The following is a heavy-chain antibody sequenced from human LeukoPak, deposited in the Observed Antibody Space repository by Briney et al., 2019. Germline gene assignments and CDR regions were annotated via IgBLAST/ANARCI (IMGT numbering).Heavy chain of an antibody. V-gene: IGHV3-23*01. CDR1: GFTFSSYA. Sequence: GGSLRLSCAASGFTFSSYAMSWVRQAPGKGLERVSHITNSGGHTYYADSVKGRFTISRDNSKNTLFLQMNSLTADDTAAYYCARYWGDLDYWGQGTLVTVSS. D-gene: IGHD7-27*01. CDR2: ITNSGGHT. J-gene: IGHJ4*02. CDR3: ARYWGDLDY.